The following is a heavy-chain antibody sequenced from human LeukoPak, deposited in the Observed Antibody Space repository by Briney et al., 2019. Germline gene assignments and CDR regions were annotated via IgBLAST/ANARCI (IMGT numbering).Heavy chain of an antibody. D-gene: IGHD5-18*01. CDR2: ISGSGGST. J-gene: IGHJ6*02. CDR3: AKKSGYSYGSTPYYYGMDV. V-gene: IGHV3-23*01. CDR1: GFTFSSYA. Sequence: PGGSLRLSCAASGFTFSSYAMSWVRQAPGKGLEWVSAISGSGGSTYYADSVKGRLTISRDNSKNTLYLQMNSLRAEDTAVYYCAKKSGYSYGSTPYYYGMDVWGQGTTVTVSS.